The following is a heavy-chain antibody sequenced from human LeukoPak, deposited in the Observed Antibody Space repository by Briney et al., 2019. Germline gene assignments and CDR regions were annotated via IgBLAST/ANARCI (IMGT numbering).Heavy chain of an antibody. CDR2: IYPGDSDT. J-gene: IGHJ4*02. D-gene: IGHD1-26*01. CDR3: AIRYSGSYNDY. CDR1: GYSFTDYW. V-gene: IGHV5-51*01. Sequence: GESLKTSCKASGYSFTDYWIGWVRQMPGKGLEWMGIIYPGDSDTRYSPSFQGQVTMSADKSISTAYLQWSSLKASDTAMYYCAIRYSGSYNDYWGQGTLVTVSS.